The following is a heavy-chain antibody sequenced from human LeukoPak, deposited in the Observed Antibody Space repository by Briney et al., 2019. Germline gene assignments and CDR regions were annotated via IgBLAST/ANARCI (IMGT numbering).Heavy chain of an antibody. CDR3: ARDEEHYYYYGMDV. D-gene: IGHD1-1*01. Sequence: GGSLRLSCAASGFTFSSYWMGWVRQAPGKGLEWVANIKQDGSEKYYVDSVKGRFTISRDNAKNSLYLQMNSLRAEDTAVYYCARDEEHYYYYGMDVWGQGTTVTVSS. CDR1: GFTFSSYW. V-gene: IGHV3-7*01. CDR2: IKQDGSEK. J-gene: IGHJ6*02.